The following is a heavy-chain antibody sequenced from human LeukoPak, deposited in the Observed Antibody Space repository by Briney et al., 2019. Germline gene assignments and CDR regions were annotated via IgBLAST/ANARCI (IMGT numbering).Heavy chain of an antibody. Sequence: SETLSLTCAVYGGSFSGYYWSWIRQPPGKGLEWIGEINHTGSTIYNPSLKSRVTISVDASKNQFSLKLSSVTAADTAMYYCARGEAGYCSSTSCYGFRWFDPWGQGTLVTVSS. J-gene: IGHJ5*02. CDR2: INHTGST. CDR3: ARGEAGYCSSTSCYGFRWFDP. D-gene: IGHD2-2*01. CDR1: GGSFSGYY. V-gene: IGHV4-34*01.